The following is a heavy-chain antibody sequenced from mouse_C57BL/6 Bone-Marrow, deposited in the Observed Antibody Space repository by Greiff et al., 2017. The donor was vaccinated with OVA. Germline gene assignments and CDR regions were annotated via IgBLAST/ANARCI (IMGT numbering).Heavy chain of an antibody. D-gene: IGHD1-1*01. J-gene: IGHJ3*01. CDR2: ISSGGSYT. CDR1: GFTFSSYG. V-gene: IGHV5-6*01. CDR3: ASDYYGSSHGTY. Sequence: EVNLVEPGGDLVKPGGSLKLSCAASGFTFSSYGMSWVRQTPDKRLEWVATISSGGSYTYYPDSVKGRFTISRDNAKNTLYLQMSSLKSEDTAMYYCASDYYGSSHGTYWGQGTLVTVSA.